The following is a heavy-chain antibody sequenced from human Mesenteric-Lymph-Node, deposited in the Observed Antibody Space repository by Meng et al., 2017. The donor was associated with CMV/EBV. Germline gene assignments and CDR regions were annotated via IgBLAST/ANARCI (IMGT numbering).Heavy chain of an antibody. Sequence: SCKASAYTFSNYAVSWARKAPGQGLEWLGGIVPIFNSPNHAPRFQGRVSISTDESTRTVYMDLSSLRSEDTAIYYCARDFYGRGFDHWGQGTLVTVSS. CDR2: IVPIFNSP. V-gene: IGHV1-69*05. J-gene: IGHJ5*02. CDR3: ARDFYGRGFDH. D-gene: IGHD2/OR15-2a*01. CDR1: AYTFSNYA.